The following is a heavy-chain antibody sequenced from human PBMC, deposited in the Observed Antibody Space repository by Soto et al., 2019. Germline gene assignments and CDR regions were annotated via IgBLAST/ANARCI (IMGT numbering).Heavy chain of an antibody. V-gene: IGHV4-30-4*01. CDR3: ARGSYYYDRSGYYHY. CDR1: GGSISSGDYY. Sequence: QVQLQESGPGLVKPSQTLSLTCTVSGGSISSGDYYWSWLRQPPGQGLEWIGYIYDSGSTYYNPSLKSRVTISVDKPKNQFSMKLSSVTAAATAVYYCARGSYYYDRSGYYHYWGQGTLVTVSS. CDR2: IYDSGST. J-gene: IGHJ4*02. D-gene: IGHD3-22*01.